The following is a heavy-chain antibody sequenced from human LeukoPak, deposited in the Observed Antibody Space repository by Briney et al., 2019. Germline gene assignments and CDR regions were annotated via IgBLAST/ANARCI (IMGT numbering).Heavy chain of an antibody. CDR1: GFTFSGSA. CDR2: IRSKANSYAT. J-gene: IGHJ4*02. V-gene: IGHV3-73*01. CDR3: TSTLLGYCTNGVCYTFY. D-gene: IGHD2-8*01. Sequence: GGSLRLSCAASGFTFSGSAMHWVRQASGKGLECVGRIRSKANSYATAYAASVKGRFTISRDDSKNTAYLQMNSLKTEDTAVYYCTSTLLGYCTNGVCYTFYWGQGTLVTVSS.